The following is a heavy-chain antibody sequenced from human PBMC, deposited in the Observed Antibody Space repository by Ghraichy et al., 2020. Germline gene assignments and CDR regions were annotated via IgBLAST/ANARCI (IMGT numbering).Heavy chain of an antibody. CDR3: AKAPDYYGSGSLYYFDS. V-gene: IGHV3-23*01. CDR1: GFTFSSHA. J-gene: IGHJ4*02. D-gene: IGHD3-10*01. Sequence: GESLNISCAASGFTFSSHAMSWVRQPPGKGLEWVSTISSGGGHTYYADSVKGRFTISRDNSKNTLYLQMNSLRAEDTAVYYCAKAPDYYGSGSLYYFDSWGQGTLVTVSS. CDR2: ISSGGGHT.